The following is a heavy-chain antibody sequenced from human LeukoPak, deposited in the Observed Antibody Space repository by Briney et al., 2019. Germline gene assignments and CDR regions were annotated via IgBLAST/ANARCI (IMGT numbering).Heavy chain of an antibody. CDR1: GFTFSSYA. CDR2: ISGSGGST. CDR3: AKDSYYDFWSGYLQHPPDY. D-gene: IGHD3-3*01. Sequence: GGSLRLSCAASGFTFSSYAMHWVRQAPGKGLEWVSAISGSGGSTYYADSVKGRFTISRDNSKNTLYLQMNSLRAEDTAVYYCAKDSYYDFWSGYLQHPPDYWGQGTLVTVSS. V-gene: IGHV3-23*01. J-gene: IGHJ4*02.